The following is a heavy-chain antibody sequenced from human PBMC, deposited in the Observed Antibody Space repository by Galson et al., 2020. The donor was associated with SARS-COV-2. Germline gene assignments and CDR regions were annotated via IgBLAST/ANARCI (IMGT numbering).Heavy chain of an antibody. Sequence: GGSLRLSCAASGFTFSSYAMSWVRQAPGKGLEWVSAISGSGGSTYYADSVKGRFTISIDNSKNTLYLQMNSLRAEDTAVYYCAKDYDGSGSYSDALDIWGQGTMVTVAS. CDR3: AKDYDGSGSYSDALDI. V-gene: IGHV3-23*01. CDR1: GFTFSSYA. D-gene: IGHD3-10*01. CDR2: ISGSGGST. J-gene: IGHJ3*02.